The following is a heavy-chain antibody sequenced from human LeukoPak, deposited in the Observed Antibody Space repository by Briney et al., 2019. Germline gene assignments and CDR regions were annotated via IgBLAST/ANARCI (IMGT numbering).Heavy chain of an antibody. J-gene: IGHJ4*02. CDR1: GDSISSSNW. CDR3: ASRLSYGDYVDC. Sequence: PSGTLSLTCAVSGDSISSSNWWSWVRQPPGKGLEWIGEIYHSGNTNYSPSLKSRVTISVDKSKNQFSLKLSSVTAADTAVYYCASRLSYGDYVDCWGQGTLVTVSS. D-gene: IGHD4-17*01. V-gene: IGHV4-4*02. CDR2: IYHSGNT.